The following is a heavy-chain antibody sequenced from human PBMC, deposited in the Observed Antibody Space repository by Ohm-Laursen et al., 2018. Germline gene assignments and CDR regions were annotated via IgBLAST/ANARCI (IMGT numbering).Heavy chain of an antibody. CDR3: AREVIDKAAAGTAFDY. J-gene: IGHJ4*02. CDR2: INPSGGST. CDR1: GYTFTSYY. V-gene: IGHV1-46*01. D-gene: IGHD6-13*01. Sequence: ASVKASCKASGYTFTSYYMHWVRQAPGQGLEWMGIINPSGGSTSYAQKFQGRVTMTKDTSISTAYMELSRLRSDDTAVYYCAREVIDKAAAGTAFDYWGQGTLVTVSS.